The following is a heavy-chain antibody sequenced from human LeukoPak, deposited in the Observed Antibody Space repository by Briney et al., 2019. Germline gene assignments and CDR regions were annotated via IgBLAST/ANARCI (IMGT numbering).Heavy chain of an antibody. CDR2: IKRDGSGE. V-gene: IGHV3-7*01. CDR1: GFIFSSRW. Sequence: GGSLRLSCAASGFIFSSRWMSWVRQAPGKGLEWVANIKRDGSGEYYVDSGKGRFTISRDNAKNSLYLQMNSLRAEDTAVYYCASLLGDKTIFDYWGQGTLVTVSS. J-gene: IGHJ4*02. CDR3: ASLLGDKTIFDY. D-gene: IGHD1-26*01.